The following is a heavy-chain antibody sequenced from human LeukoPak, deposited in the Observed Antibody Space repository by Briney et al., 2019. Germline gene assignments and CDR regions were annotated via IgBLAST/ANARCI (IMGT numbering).Heavy chain of an antibody. Sequence: SETLSLTCTVSGGSITIDTYYWAWIRQPPGKGLEWIGNIHYSGSTQYNPSLESRVTISVDTSDNHFSLKLSSVTAADTAVYYCARRRYSATLDYWSQGTLVTVSS. V-gene: IGHV4-39*01. J-gene: IGHJ4*02. CDR1: GGSITIDTYY. D-gene: IGHD1-26*01. CDR3: ARRRYSATLDY. CDR2: IHYSGST.